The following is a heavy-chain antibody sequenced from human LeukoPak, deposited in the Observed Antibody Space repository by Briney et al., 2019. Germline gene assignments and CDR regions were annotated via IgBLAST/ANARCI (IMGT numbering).Heavy chain of an antibody. J-gene: IGHJ4*02. CDR3: AKTTVGYSSGRYPGWPADC. CDR2: ICGSGGCT. D-gene: IGHD6-19*01. CDR1: GFTFNTYA. Sequence: PGGSLRLSCEASGFTFNTYAIYWVRQAPGKGLEWVSGICGSGGCTYYADSVKGRFTISRDNSMNTVYLQMNSLTADDTAVYYCAKTTVGYSSGRYPGWPADCWGQGTLVTVSS. V-gene: IGHV3-23*01.